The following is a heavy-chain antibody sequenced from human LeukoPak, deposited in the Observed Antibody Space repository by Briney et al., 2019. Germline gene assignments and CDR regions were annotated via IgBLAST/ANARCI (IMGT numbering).Heavy chain of an antibody. Sequence: GSLRLSCAASGFTFSSYGMHWVRQAPGKGLEWVAVIWYDGSNKYYADSVKGRFTISRDNSKNTLYLQMNSLRAEDTAVYYCARAHYYGSGSYYQYFQHWGQGTLVTVSS. CDR1: GFTFSSYG. J-gene: IGHJ1*01. CDR2: IWYDGSNK. D-gene: IGHD3-10*01. CDR3: ARAHYYGSGSYYQYFQH. V-gene: IGHV3-33*01.